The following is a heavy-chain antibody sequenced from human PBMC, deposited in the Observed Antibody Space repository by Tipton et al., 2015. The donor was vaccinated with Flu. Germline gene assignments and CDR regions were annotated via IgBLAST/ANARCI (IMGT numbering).Heavy chain of an antibody. D-gene: IGHD3-10*01. V-gene: IGHV4-31*03. CDR3: ARRDYYGSGSYYDY. CDR1: GGSISSGGYY. CDR2: NYYSGST. Sequence: LRLSCTVSGGSISSGGYYWSWICQHPGKGLEWIGYNYYSGSTYYNPSLKSRVTISVDTSKNQFSLKLSSVTAADTAVYYCARRDYYGSGSYYDYWGQGTLVTVSS. J-gene: IGHJ4*02.